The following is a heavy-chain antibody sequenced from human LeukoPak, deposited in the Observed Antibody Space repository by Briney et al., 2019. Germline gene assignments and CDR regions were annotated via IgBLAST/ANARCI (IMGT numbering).Heavy chain of an antibody. CDR3: ARGGGCRSTSCDFDH. D-gene: IGHD2-2*01. CDR1: GASIGSLY. Sequence: PSETLSLTCTVSGASIGSLYWNWIRQPPGKGLEWIGYISNSGSSYNPSLNSRVTISIDTSKNQFSLNLSSVTAADTAVYYCARGGGCRSTSCDFDHWGQGTLVTVSS. CDR2: ISNSGS. V-gene: IGHV4-59*11. J-gene: IGHJ4*02.